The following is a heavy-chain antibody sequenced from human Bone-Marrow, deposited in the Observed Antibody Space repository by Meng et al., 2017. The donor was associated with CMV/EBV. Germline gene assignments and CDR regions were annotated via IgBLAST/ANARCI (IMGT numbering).Heavy chain of an antibody. V-gene: IGHV4-34*01. J-gene: IGHJ4*02. D-gene: IGHD3-10*01. CDR3: ARGRTKNAYYYGSGSYYRVPFDY. CDR2: INHSGST. Sequence: WSWNSQPPGKGLEWIGEINHSGSTNYNPSLKSRVTISVDTSKNQFALKLSSVTAADTAVYYCARGRTKNAYYYGSGSYYRVPFDYWGQGTLVTVSS.